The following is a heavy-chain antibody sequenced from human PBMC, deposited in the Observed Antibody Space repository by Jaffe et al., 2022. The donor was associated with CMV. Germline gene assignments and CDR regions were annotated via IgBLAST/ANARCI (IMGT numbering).Heavy chain of an antibody. CDR1: GFTFTSSA. CDR2: IVVGSGNT. V-gene: IGHV1-58*01. Sequence: QMQLVQSGPEVKKPGTSVKVSCKASGFTFTSSAVQWVRQARGQRLEWIGWIVVGSGNTNYAQKFQERVTITRDMSTSTAYMELSSLRSEDTAVYYCAADPGVPFRWPLCGMDVWGQGTTVTVSS. CDR3: AADPGVPFRWPLCGMDV. D-gene: IGHD3-3*01. J-gene: IGHJ6*02.